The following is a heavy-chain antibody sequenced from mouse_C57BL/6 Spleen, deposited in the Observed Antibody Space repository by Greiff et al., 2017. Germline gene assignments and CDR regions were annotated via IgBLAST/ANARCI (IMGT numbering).Heavy chain of an antibody. D-gene: IGHD2-5*01. CDR2: IYPGSGST. Sequence: QVQLQQPGAELVKPGASVKMSCKASGYTFTSYWITWVKQRSGQGLEWTGDIYPGSGSTNYNEKFKSKATLTVDTSSSTAYMQLSSLTSEDSAVYYCARGLYYSNYFYYFDYWGQGATRTVSS. CDR3: ARGLYYSNYFYYFDY. CDR1: GYTFTSYW. J-gene: IGHJ2*01. V-gene: IGHV1-55*01.